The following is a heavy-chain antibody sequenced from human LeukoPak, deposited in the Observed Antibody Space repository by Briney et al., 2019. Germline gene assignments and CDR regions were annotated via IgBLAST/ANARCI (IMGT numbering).Heavy chain of an antibody. CDR1: GGSISSSSYY. D-gene: IGHD6-19*01. V-gene: IGHV4-39*07. J-gene: IGHJ4*02. Sequence: SETLSLTCTVSGGSISSSSYYWGWIRQPPRKGLEWIGSIYYSGSTNYNPSLKSRVTISVDTSKNQFSLKLSSVTAADTAVYYCAACIAVAGTYRCAYWGQGTLVTVSS. CDR2: IYYSGST. CDR3: AACIAVAGTYRCAY.